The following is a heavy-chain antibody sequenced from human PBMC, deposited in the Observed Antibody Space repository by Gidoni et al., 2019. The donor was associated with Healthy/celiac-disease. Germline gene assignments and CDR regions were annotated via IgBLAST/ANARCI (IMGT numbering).Heavy chain of an antibody. CDR2: INPSGGST. V-gene: IGHV1-46*03. CDR1: GYTFTSYY. J-gene: IGHJ4*02. CDR3: ARMIVAYFDY. Sequence: QVQLVQSGAEVKKPGASVKVSCKASGYTFTSYYMHWVRQAPGQGREWMGIINPSGGSTSYAQKFQGRVTMTRDTSTSTVYMERSSLRSEDTAGYYCARMIVAYFDYWGQGTLVTVSS. D-gene: IGHD3-22*01.